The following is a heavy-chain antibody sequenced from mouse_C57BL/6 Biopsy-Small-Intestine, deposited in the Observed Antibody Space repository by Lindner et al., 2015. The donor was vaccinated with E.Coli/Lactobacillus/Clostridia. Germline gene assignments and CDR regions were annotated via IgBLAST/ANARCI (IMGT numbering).Heavy chain of an antibody. CDR2: IYPRGDNT. CDR3: AREYGSSYGDYFDY. Sequence: VQLQESGAELARPGTSVNLSCKASGYTFTSYGLTWVKQRTGQGLEWIGEIYPRGDNTYFSEKFKGKATLTADKSSSTAYMELRSLTSEDSAVYFCAREYGSSYGDYFDYWGQGTTLTVSS. J-gene: IGHJ2*01. D-gene: IGHD1-1*01. V-gene: IGHV1-81*01. CDR1: GYTFTSYG.